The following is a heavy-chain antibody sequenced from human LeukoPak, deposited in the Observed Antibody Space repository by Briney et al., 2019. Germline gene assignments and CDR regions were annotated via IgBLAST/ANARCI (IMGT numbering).Heavy chain of an antibody. Sequence: GGSLRLSCTASGLSVSGNYWHWVRQAPGRALEWVSIIYSDGKTLYTKSVKGRFTFSRDKSKNMFYLQMNSLRAEDTTVYFFTYGDYPLNYWGQGTLVTVSS. J-gene: IGHJ4*02. D-gene: IGHD4-17*01. V-gene: IGHV3-66*01. CDR1: GLSVSGNY. CDR3: TYGDYPLNY. CDR2: IYSDGKT.